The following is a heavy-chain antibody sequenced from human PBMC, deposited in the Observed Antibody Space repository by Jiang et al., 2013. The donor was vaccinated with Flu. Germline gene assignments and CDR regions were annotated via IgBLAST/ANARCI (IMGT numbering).Heavy chain of an antibody. CDR2: INTNTGNP. D-gene: IGHD3-3*01. Sequence: QSGSELKKPGASVKVSYKASGYTFTSYAMNWVRQAPGQGLEWMGWINTNTGNPTYAQGFTGRFVFSLDTSVSTAYLQISSLKAEDTAVYYCAGERSEGSGYYHDAFDIWAKGQWSPSLQ. CDR3: AGERSEGSGYYHDAFDI. V-gene: IGHV7-4-1*02. CDR1: GYTFTSYA. J-gene: IGHJ3*02.